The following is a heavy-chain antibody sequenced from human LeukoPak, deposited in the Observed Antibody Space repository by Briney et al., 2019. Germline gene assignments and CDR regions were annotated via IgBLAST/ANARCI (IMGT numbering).Heavy chain of an antibody. V-gene: IGHV3-30*02. CDR2: IRYNGNNK. CDR1: GFTFSSYG. Sequence: PGGSLRLSCVASGFTFSSYGMHWVRQAPGKGLEWVAFIRYNGNNKYYADSVKGRFTISRDNSKNTLYLQMNSLRAEDTAVYYCAKDLTVGATLDYWGQGTLVTVSS. CDR3: AKDLTVGATLDY. D-gene: IGHD1-26*01. J-gene: IGHJ4*02.